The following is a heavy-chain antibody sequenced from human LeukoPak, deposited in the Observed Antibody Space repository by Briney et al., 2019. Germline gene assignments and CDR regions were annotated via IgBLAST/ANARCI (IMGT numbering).Heavy chain of an antibody. J-gene: IGHJ4*02. CDR1: GFTFSNYW. CDR2: IKQDESEK. V-gene: IGHV3-7*01. CDR3: TRDTILDN. Sequence: GGSLRLSCVFSGFTFSNYWMSWVRQAPGKGLEWVANIKQDESEKHYVDSVKGRFTISRDNAKNSLYLQMNSLRAEDTAVFYCTRDTILDNWGQGTLVTVSS. D-gene: IGHD3-3*01.